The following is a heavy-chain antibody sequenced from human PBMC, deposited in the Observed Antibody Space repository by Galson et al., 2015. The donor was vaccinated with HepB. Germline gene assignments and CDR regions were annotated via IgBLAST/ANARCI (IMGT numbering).Heavy chain of an antibody. V-gene: IGHV3-30*18. Sequence: SLRLSCAASGFTFSSYGMHWVRQAPGKGLEWVAVISYDGSNKYYADSVKGRFTISRDNSKNTLYLQMNSLRAEDTAVYYCAKDLSEGSMVDYWGQGTLVTVSS. CDR3: AKDLSEGSMVDY. J-gene: IGHJ4*02. CDR1: GFTFSSYG. D-gene: IGHD2/OR15-2a*01. CDR2: ISYDGSNK.